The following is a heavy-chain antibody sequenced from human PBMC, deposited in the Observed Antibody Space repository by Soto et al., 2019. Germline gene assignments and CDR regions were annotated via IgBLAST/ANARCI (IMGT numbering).Heavy chain of an antibody. CDR1: GYSFSTYA. V-gene: IGHV3-23*01. J-gene: IGHJ5*02. Sequence: EVHLLESGGGLVQPGGSLRLSCAASGYSFSTYAMSWVRQAPGKGLEWVSGISAGGGSPFIADSVKGRFIISRDNAKDPLYLQMNSLTGEDTAIYYCVKHAEYQLVSWFDPWGQGTLVTVSS. CDR2: ISAGGGSP. D-gene: IGHD6-6*01. CDR3: VKHAEYQLVSWFDP.